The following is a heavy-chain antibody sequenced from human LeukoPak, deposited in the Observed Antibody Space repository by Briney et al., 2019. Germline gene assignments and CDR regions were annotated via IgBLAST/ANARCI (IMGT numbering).Heavy chain of an antibody. V-gene: IGHV4-59*01. J-gene: IGHJ4*03. D-gene: IGHD5-12*01. CDR2: IYYSGST. CDR3: ARVGPGYGFDY. CDR1: GGSISSYY. Sequence: SETLSLTCTVSGGSISSYYWSWIRQPPGKGLEWIGYIYYSGSTNYNPSLKSRVTISVDTSKNQFSLKLSSVTAADTAVYYCARVGPGYGFDYWGQGTTVTVSS.